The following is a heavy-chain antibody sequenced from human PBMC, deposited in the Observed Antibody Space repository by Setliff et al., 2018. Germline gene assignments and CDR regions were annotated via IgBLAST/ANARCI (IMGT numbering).Heavy chain of an antibody. CDR3: ARAAITIFGVVTPFDY. CDR2: FDPEDGET. J-gene: IGHJ4*02. CDR1: GYTLTELS. V-gene: IGHV1-24*01. Sequence: ASVKVSCKVSGYTLTELSMHWVRQAPGKGLEWMGGFDPEDGETIYAQKFQGWVTMTRDTSISTAYMELSRLRSDDTAVYYCARAAITIFGVVTPFDYWGQGTLVTVSS. D-gene: IGHD3-3*01.